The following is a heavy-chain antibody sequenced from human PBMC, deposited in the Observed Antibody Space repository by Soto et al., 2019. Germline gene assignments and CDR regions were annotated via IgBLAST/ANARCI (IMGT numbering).Heavy chain of an antibody. V-gene: IGHV4-34*01. Sequence: QVQLQQWGAGLLKPSETLSLTCAVHAGSLSGYYWGWISQPPGKGLEWIGEINHRGTTNYNPSLKSRVTISEDTSKNQFSLRLSSVTAADTAVYFCARGPGVTVTRRFLNYWGQRTLVTVSS. J-gene: IGHJ4*02. CDR3: ARGPGVTVTRRFLNY. CDR2: INHRGTT. CDR1: AGSLSGYY. D-gene: IGHD4-17*01.